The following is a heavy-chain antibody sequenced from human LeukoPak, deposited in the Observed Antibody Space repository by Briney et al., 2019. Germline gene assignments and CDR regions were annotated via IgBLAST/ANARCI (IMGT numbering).Heavy chain of an antibody. J-gene: IGHJ5*02. D-gene: IGHD2-15*01. CDR2: INPNSGGT. CDR3: ARGKVSYCSGGSCLRPNWFDP. V-gene: IGHV1-2*06. Sequence: ASVKVSCKASGYTFTGYYIHWVRQAPGQRLEWMGRINPNSGGTNYAQKFQDRVTMTRDTSISTAYMELSRLRSDDTAVYYCARGKVSYCSGGSCLRPNWFDPWGQGTLVTVSS. CDR1: GYTFTGYY.